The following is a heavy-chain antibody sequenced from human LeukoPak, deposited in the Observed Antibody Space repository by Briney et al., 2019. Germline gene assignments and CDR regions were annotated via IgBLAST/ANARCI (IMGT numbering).Heavy chain of an antibody. CDR1: GFTFSSYA. J-gene: IGHJ3*02. D-gene: IGHD3-22*01. Sequence: GGSLRLSCAASGFTFSSYAMSWVRQAPGKGLEWVSAISGSGGSTYYADSVKGRFTISRDNSKNTLYLQMNSLRAEDTAVYYCAKGGTNNYYDSSGFPPLAFDIWGQGTMVTVSS. CDR3: AKGGTNNYYDSSGFPPLAFDI. V-gene: IGHV3-23*01. CDR2: ISGSGGST.